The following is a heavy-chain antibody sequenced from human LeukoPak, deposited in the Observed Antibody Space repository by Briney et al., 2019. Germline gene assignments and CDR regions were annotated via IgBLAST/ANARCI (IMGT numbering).Heavy chain of an antibody. Sequence: GGPLRLSCAGSGFIFSNYWMTWVRQAPGKGLEWVANIKQDGSEKYSVDSVKGRFTISRDNAKNSLYLQMHSLRPEDTAVYYCARENSHHLPYTLDYWGQGTLVTVSS. V-gene: IGHV3-7*01. CDR1: GFIFSNYW. J-gene: IGHJ4*02. CDR3: ARENSHHLPYTLDY. D-gene: IGHD1-14*01. CDR2: IKQDGSEK.